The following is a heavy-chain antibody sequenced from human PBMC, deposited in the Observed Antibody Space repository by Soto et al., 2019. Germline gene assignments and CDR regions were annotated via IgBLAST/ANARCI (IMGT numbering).Heavy chain of an antibody. V-gene: IGHV3-21*01. CDR1: GFTFDRYS. CDR2: ISDRSSYI. CDR3: VKRTAVVPYLFAF. Sequence: GGSLRLSCAASGFTFDRYSMNWVRQTPGKGLEWVSSISDRSSYIYYADSLKGRFTISRDNTKNSLYLQMNSVRAEDTAVYYFVKRTAVVPYLFAFWAQGTLVT. J-gene: IGHJ4*02. D-gene: IGHD2-21*02.